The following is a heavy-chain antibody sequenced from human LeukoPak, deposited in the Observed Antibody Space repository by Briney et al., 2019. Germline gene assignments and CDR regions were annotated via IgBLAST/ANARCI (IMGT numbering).Heavy chain of an antibody. CDR2: INSDDSRT. CDR1: GFTFSAFW. J-gene: IGHJ4*02. D-gene: IGHD6-13*01. CDR3: ASPPIIAAAVSFDY. Sequence: GGSLRLSCAASGFTFSAFWMHWVRQAPGEGLVWVSRINSDDSRTTYADSVKGRFTISRDNSKNTLYLQMNSLRAEDTAVYYCASPPIIAAAVSFDYWGQGTLVTVSS. V-gene: IGHV3-74*01.